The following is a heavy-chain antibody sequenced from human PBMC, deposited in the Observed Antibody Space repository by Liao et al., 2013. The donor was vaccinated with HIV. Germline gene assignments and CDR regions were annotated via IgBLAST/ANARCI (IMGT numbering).Heavy chain of an antibody. V-gene: IGHV4-30-4*08. D-gene: IGHD3-3*01. CDR1: GGSISSGDYY. CDR2: IYYSGTT. Sequence: QVQLQESGPGLVKPSQTLSLTCTVSGGSISSGDYYWSWIRQPPGKGLEWIGYIYYSGTTYYNPSLKSRVTISVDTSKNQFSLKLSSVTAADTAVYYCAREGPNYAFWSGYTYYFDYWGRGALVTVSS. CDR3: AREGPNYAFWSGYTYYFDY. J-gene: IGHJ4*02.